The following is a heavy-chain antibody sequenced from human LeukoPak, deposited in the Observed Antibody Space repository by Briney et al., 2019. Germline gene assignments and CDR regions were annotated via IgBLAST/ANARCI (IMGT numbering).Heavy chain of an antibody. CDR2: IIPIFGTA. CDR1: GGTFSSYA. CDR3: ARGRGPNWFDP. Sequence: GASVKVSCKASGGTFSSYAISWVRQAPGQGLEWMGGIIPIFGTANYAQKFQGRVTITADKSTSTAYMELSSLRSEGTAVYYCARGRGPNWFDPWGQGTLVTVSS. D-gene: IGHD6-25*01. J-gene: IGHJ5*02. V-gene: IGHV1-69*06.